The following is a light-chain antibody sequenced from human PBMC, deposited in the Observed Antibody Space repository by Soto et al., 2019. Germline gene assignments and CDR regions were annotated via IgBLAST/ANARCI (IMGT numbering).Light chain of an antibody. CDR2: KAS. V-gene: IGKV1-5*03. J-gene: IGKJ1*01. Sequence: DIQMTQSPSTLSASVGDRVTITCRASQSISSWLAWYQQKPGKAPKLLIYKASTLQSGVPSRFSGSGSGTEFTLAIGSLQPDDSATYYCQQYNDNWTFGQGTKV. CDR1: QSISSW. CDR3: QQYNDNWT.